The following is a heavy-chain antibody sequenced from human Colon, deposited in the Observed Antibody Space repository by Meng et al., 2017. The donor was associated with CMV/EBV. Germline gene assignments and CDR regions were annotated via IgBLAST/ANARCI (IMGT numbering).Heavy chain of an antibody. CDR2: IFRDGST. Sequence: QVQLQQWGAGLLKPSETLSLTGGVYNGSFSGYFWTWIRQPPGKGLEWIGEIFRDGSTKYNPSLQSRVTMSVDTSKNHFSLNLRSVTAADTAVYFCARATKPNCWEVLEYWGQGTLVTVSS. CDR3: ARATKPNCWEVLEY. J-gene: IGHJ4*02. CDR1: NGSFSGYF. V-gene: IGHV4-34*12. D-gene: IGHD2-2*01.